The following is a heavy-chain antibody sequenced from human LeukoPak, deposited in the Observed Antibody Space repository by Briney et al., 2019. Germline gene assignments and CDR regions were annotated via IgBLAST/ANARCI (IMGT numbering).Heavy chain of an antibody. V-gene: IGHV3-30*18. CDR1: GFTFSSYG. D-gene: IGHD5-12*01. CDR3: AKVRRGYSGYDSLFDY. CDR2: ISYDGSNK. J-gene: IGHJ4*02. Sequence: GRSLRLSCAASGFTFSSYGMHWVRQAPGKGLEWVAVISYDGSNKYYADPVKGRFTISRDNSKNTLYLQMNSLRAEDTAVYYCAKVRRGYSGYDSLFDYWGQGTLVTVSS.